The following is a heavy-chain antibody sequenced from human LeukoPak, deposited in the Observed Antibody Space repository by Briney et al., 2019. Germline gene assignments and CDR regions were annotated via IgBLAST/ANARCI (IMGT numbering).Heavy chain of an antibody. D-gene: IGHD5-24*01. Sequence: SETLSLTCTVSGGSISSGSYHCSWIRQPAGKGLEWIGRIYTSGSTNYNPSLKRRVTISVDTSKNQFSLKLSSVTAADTAVYYCASGRGDGYDFDYWGQGTLLTVSS. J-gene: IGHJ4*02. CDR1: GGSISSGSYH. CDR2: IYTSGST. V-gene: IGHV4-61*02. CDR3: ASGRGDGYDFDY.